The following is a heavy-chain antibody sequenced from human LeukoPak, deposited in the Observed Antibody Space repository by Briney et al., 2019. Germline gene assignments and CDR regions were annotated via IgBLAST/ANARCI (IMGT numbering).Heavy chain of an antibody. CDR3: ARGHDDILTGYYQDY. CDR1: GFTFSSYW. V-gene: IGHV3-7*01. Sequence: PGGSLRLSCAASGFTFSSYWMSWVRQAPGKGLEWVANIKQDGSEKYYVDSVKGRFTISRDNAKNSLYLQMNSLRAEDTAVYYCARGHDDILTGYYQDYWGQGTLVTVSS. J-gene: IGHJ4*02. CDR2: IKQDGSEK. D-gene: IGHD3-9*01.